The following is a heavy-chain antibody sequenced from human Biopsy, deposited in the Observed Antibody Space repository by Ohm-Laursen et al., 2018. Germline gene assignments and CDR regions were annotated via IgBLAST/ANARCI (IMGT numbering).Heavy chain of an antibody. D-gene: IGHD3-22*01. CDR1: GDSISSYY. CDR3: ARDRGYYSDRTVPGYFDL. J-gene: IGHJ2*01. CDR2: VYYTGST. V-gene: IGHV4-59*01. Sequence: GTLSITCPVSGDSISSYYWSWIRQPPGKGLQWIGYVYYTGSTDYNPSLQSRVTISVDTSKNHFSLRLRSVTPADTAIYYCARDRGYYSDRTVPGYFDLWGRGTLVTVSS.